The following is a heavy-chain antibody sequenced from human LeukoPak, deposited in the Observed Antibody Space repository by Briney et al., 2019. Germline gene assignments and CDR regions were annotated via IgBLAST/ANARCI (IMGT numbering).Heavy chain of an antibody. CDR1: GFTFSNYW. CDR3: ARARGSYSHDY. CDR2: IKQDGGEK. V-gene: IGHV3-7*01. D-gene: IGHD1-26*01. J-gene: IGHJ4*02. Sequence: GGSLRLSCTASGFTFSNYWMTWVRQAPGKGLEWVANIKQDGGEKYYVDSVKGRFTISRDNAKNSLYLQMNSLGAEDTAVYYCARARGSYSHDYWGQGTLVTVSS.